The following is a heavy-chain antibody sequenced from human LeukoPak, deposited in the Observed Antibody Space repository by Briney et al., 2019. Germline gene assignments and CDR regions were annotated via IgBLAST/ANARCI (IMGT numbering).Heavy chain of an antibody. CDR3: AKENGYSYGHGSDD. CDR2: ISYDGSNK. V-gene: IGHV3-30*18. Sequence: PGGSLRLSCAASGFTFSSYGMHWVRQAPGKGLEWVAVISYDGSNKYYADSVKGRFTISRDNSKNTLYLQMNSLRAEDTAVYYCAKENGYSYGHGSDDWGQGTLVTVAS. CDR1: GFTFSSYG. J-gene: IGHJ4*02. D-gene: IGHD5-18*01.